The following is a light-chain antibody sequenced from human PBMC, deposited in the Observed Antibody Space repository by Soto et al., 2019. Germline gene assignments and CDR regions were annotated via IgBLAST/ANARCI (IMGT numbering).Light chain of an antibody. Sequence: EIVLTQSPGTLTLSPGDRATLSCRASHSINTSFLAWFQQKPGQAPRLLIYAASTRATGIPDRFSVSASETDFTLTINRLEPEDSAVYYSQQYASGPFSVGPGTEVDIK. CDR3: QQYASGPFS. J-gene: IGKJ3*01. V-gene: IGKV3-20*01. CDR1: HSINTSF. CDR2: AAS.